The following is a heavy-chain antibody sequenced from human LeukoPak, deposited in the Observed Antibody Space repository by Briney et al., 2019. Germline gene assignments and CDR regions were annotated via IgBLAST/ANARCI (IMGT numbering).Heavy chain of an antibody. CDR2: VKSDGTAT. CDR1: GFTFSSHL. D-gene: IGHD1-14*01. J-gene: IGHJ4*02. V-gene: IGHV3-74*01. CDR3: VRKFATGD. Sequence: GGSLRLSCAASGFTFSSHLMHWVRQAQGTGLVWVSSVKSDGTATNYADSVKGRFIISRGNAKNTLYLQMNSLRVEDTAVYYCVRKFATGDWGQGTLVTVSS.